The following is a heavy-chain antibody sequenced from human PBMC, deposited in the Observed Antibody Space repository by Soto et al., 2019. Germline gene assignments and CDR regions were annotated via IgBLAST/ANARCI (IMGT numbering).Heavy chain of an antibody. CDR2: IHYSGST. V-gene: IGHV4-59*08. CDR3: ARGHFDFWSGYFATIDY. Sequence: SETLSLTCTVSGGSISSYYWSWIRQPPGKGLEWIGYIHYSGSTKYNPSLKSRVTISADTSKNQFSLRLSSVTAADTAVYYCARGHFDFWSGYFATIDYWGQGTLVTVSS. D-gene: IGHD3-3*01. CDR1: GGSISSYY. J-gene: IGHJ4*02.